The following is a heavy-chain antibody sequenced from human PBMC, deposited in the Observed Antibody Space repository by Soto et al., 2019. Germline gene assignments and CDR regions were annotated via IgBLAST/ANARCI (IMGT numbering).Heavy chain of an antibody. CDR3: ARERYYYDSSGSIWAETYGMDV. CDR1: GYTFTSYY. J-gene: IGHJ6*02. V-gene: IGHV1-46*01. Sequence: ASVKVSCKASGYTFTSYYMHWVRQAPGQGLEWMGIINPSGGSTSYAQKFQGRVTMTRDTSTSTVYMELSSLRSEDTAVYYCARERYYYDSSGSIWAETYGMDVWGQGTTVTVPS. D-gene: IGHD3-22*01. CDR2: INPSGGST.